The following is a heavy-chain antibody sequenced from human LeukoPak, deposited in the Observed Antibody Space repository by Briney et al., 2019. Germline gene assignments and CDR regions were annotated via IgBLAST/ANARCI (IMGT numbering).Heavy chain of an antibody. J-gene: IGHJ4*02. CDR2: IYSGGSP. CDR1: GFTVSSND. D-gene: IGHD4-17*01. V-gene: IGHV3-53*01. Sequence: GGSLRLSCAASGFTVSSNDMSWVRQAPGKGLEWVSVIYSGGSPYYADSVKGRFTISRDNSKNTLYLQMNSLRAEDTAVYYCARGYGVTTWNDYWGQGTLVTVSS. CDR3: ARGYGVTTWNDY.